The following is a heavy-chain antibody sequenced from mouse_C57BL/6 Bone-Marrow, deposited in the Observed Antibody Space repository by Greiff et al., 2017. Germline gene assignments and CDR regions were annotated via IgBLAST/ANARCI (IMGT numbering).Heavy chain of an antibody. CDR3: ARDSGYFAWFAY. J-gene: IGHJ3*01. D-gene: IGHD2-3*01. CDR2: ISDGGSYT. Sequence: EVQGVESGGGLVKPGGSLKLSCAASGFTFSSYAMSWVRQTPEKRLEWVATISDGGSYTYYPDNVKGRFTISRDNAKNNLYLQMSHLKSEDTAMYYCARDSGYFAWFAYWGQGTLVTVSA. CDR1: GFTFSSYA. V-gene: IGHV5-4*01.